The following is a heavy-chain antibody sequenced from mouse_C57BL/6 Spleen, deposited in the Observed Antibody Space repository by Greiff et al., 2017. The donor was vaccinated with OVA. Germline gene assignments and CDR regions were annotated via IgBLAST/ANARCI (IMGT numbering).Heavy chain of an antibody. CDR3: ARRGKDY. V-gene: IGHV1-26*01. D-gene: IGHD2-1*01. Sequence: EVQLQQSGPELVKPGASVKISCKASGYTFTDYYMNWVKQSHGKSLEWIGDINPNNGGTSYNQKFKGKATLTVDKSSSTAYMELRSLTSEDSAVYYCARRGKDYWGQGTTLTVSS. CDR2: INPNNGGT. CDR1: GYTFTDYY. J-gene: IGHJ2*01.